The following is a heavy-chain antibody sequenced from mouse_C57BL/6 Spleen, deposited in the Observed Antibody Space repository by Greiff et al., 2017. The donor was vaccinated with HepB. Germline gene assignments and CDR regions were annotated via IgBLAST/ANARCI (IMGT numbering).Heavy chain of an antibody. CDR1: GYTFTSYW. V-gene: IGHV1-50*01. CDR2: IDPSDSYT. J-gene: IGHJ3*01. D-gene: IGHD1-1*01. Sequence: QVQLQQPGAELVKPGASVKLSCKASGYTFTSYWMQWVTQRPGQGLEWIGEIDPSDSYTTYNQKFKGKATLTVDTSSSTAYLQLSIMTSEDSAVYYCARFPLYGSPWFAYWGQGTLVTVSA. CDR3: ARFPLYGSPWFAY.